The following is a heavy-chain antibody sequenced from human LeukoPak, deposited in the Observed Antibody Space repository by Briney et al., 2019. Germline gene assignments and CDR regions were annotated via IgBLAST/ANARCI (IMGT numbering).Heavy chain of an antibody. CDR2: IKQDASEM. Sequence: PGGSLRLSCAASGFTFSSYAMHWVRQAPGKGLEWVANIKQDASEMYYVDSVKGRFTISRDNAKNSLYLQMNSLRAEDTAVYYCARDRYCSGNWGQGTLVTVSS. CDR1: GFTFSSYA. J-gene: IGHJ4*02. V-gene: IGHV3-7*04. CDR3: ARDRYCSGN. D-gene: IGHD2-15*01.